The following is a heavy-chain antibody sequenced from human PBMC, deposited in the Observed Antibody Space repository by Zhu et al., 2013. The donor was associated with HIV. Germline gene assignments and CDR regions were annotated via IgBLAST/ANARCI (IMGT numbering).Heavy chain of an antibody. CDR3: ARDPGPFGVVMTY. J-gene: IGHJ4*02. Sequence: QVQLVQSGAELKKPGASVKVSCKASGYIFTDYGISWVRQAPGQGLEWMGWISAYNANTNYAEKFQGRVTMTADTSTNTAYMDLRSLRFDDTAVYYCARDPGPFGVVMTYWGQGTLVTVSS. CDR1: GYIFTDYG. CDR2: ISAYNANT. D-gene: IGHD3-3*01. V-gene: IGHV1-18*01.